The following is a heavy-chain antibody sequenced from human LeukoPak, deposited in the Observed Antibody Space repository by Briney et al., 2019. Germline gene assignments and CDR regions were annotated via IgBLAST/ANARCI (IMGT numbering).Heavy chain of an antibody. V-gene: IGHV3-53*01. D-gene: IGHD6-25*01. J-gene: IGHJ4*02. CDR2: IYRDGSI. CDR1: GFTVSSNY. Sequence: GGSLRLSCAASGFTVSSNYMNWVRQAPGKGLEWVSVIYRDGSIYYAESVKGRFIISRDTSRNTLYLQMNTLRAEDTAVYYCARESSGYYFDYWGQGTLVTVSS. CDR3: ARESSGYYFDY.